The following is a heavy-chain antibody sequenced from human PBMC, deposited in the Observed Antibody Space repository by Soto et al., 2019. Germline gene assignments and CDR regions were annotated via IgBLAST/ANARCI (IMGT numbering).Heavy chain of an antibody. Sequence: GGSLRLSCAASGFTFSSYAMHWVRQAPGKGLEWVAVISYDGSNKYYADSVKGRFTISRDNSKNTLYLQMNSLRAEDTAVYYCARGHQSGSYYNYYYYGMDVWGQGTTVTVSS. V-gene: IGHV3-30-3*01. D-gene: IGHD1-26*01. CDR1: GFTFSSYA. CDR2: ISYDGSNK. CDR3: ARGHQSGSYYNYYYYGMDV. J-gene: IGHJ6*02.